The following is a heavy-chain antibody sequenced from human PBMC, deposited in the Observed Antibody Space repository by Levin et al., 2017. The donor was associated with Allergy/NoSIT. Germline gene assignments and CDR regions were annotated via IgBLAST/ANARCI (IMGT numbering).Heavy chain of an antibody. V-gene: IGHV3-30-3*01. D-gene: IGHD5-12*01. CDR3: ARDFRLMGRGYSGYGKTNGVDY. CDR2: ISYDGSNK. J-gene: IGHJ4*02. Sequence: PPGGSLRLSCAASGFTFSSYAMHWVRQAPGKGLEWVAVISYDGSNKYYADSVKGRFTISRDNSKNTLYLQMNSLRAEDTAVYYCARDFRLMGRGYSGYGKTNGVDYWGQGTLVTVSS. CDR1: GFTFSSYA.